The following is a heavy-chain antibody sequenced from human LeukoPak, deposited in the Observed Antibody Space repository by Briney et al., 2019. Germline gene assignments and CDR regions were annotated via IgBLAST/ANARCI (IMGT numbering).Heavy chain of an antibody. V-gene: IGHV4-39*01. CDR1: GFTFSSYG. Sequence: GSLRLSCAASGFTFSSYGMSWVRQAPGKGLEWIGSIYYSGSTYYNPSLKSRVTISVDTSKNQFSLKLSSVTAADTAVYYCARHPAFGMVRGVTYYFDYWGQGTLVTVSS. J-gene: IGHJ4*02. CDR2: IYYSGST. D-gene: IGHD3-10*01. CDR3: ARHPAFGMVRGVTYYFDY.